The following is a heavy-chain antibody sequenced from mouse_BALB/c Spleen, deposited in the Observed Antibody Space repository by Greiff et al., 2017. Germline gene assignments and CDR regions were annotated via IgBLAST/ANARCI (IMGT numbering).Heavy chain of an antibody. CDR3: AREVNWDGTGFAY. D-gene: IGHD4-1*02. CDR2: INPYNGAT. J-gene: IGHJ3*01. V-gene: IGHV1-31*01. Sequence: DVKLQESGPELVKPGASVKISCKASGYSFTGYYMYRLKQSYVKSLEWIGRINPYNGATSYNQNFKDKASLTVDKSSSTAYMELHSLTSEDSAVYYCAREVNWDGTGFAYWGQGTLVTVSA. CDR1: GYSFTGYY.